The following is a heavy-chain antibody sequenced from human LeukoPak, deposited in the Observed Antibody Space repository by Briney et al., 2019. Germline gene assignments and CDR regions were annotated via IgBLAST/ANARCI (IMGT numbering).Heavy chain of an antibody. CDR3: ARDSGYRIDY. D-gene: IGHD5-12*01. CDR2: IHYSGST. CDR1: GGSISSGGHY. Sequence: SETLSLTCTVSGGSISSGGHYWSWIRQHPGKGLEWIGYIHYSGSTYYNPSLKSRVTISVDTSKNQFSLKLSSVTAADTAVYYCARDSGYRIDYWGQGTLVTVSS. J-gene: IGHJ4*02. V-gene: IGHV4-31*03.